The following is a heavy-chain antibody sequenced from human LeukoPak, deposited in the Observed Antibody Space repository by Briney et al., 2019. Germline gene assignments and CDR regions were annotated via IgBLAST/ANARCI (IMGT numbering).Heavy chain of an antibody. CDR3: ARERGGNNYGYVFDY. CDR1: GDSVSSNSVA. V-gene: IGHV6-1*01. J-gene: IGHJ4*02. CDR2: IYYRSKWYN. Sequence: SQTLSLTCAISGDSVSSNSVAWNWIRQSPSRGFEWLGRIYYRSKWYNDYAVSVESRITINPDTTKNRFSLQLNSVTPEDTAVYYCARERGGNNYGYVFDYWGQGTLVTVSS. D-gene: IGHD5-18*01.